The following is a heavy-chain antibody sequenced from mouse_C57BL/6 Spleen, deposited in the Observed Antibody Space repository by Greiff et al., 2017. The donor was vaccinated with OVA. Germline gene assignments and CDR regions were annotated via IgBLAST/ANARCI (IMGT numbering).Heavy chain of an antibody. J-gene: IGHJ3*01. Sequence: QVHLQQSGPGLVQPSQSLSITCTVSGFSLTSYGVHWVRQSPGKGLEWLGVIWSGGSTDYNAAFISRLSISKDNSKSQVFFKMNSLQADDTAIYYCASFYYDYDAFAYWGQGTLVTVSA. V-gene: IGHV2-2*01. CDR1: GFSLTSYG. CDR3: ASFYYDYDAFAY. CDR2: IWSGGST. D-gene: IGHD2-4*01.